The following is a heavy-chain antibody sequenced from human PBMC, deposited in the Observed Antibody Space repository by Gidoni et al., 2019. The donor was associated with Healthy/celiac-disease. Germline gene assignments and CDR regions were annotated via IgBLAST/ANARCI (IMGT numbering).Heavy chain of an antibody. D-gene: IGHD2-2*02. Sequence: EVQLVESGGGLVKPGGALRLSCAASGFTYRSYSMNWVRQAPGKGLEWVSSISSSSSYIYYADSVKGRFTISRDNAKNSLYLQMNSLRAEDTAVYYCARDLCSASCYIRYGMDVWGQGTTVTVSS. J-gene: IGHJ6*02. CDR3: ARDLCSASCYIRYGMDV. CDR2: ISSSSSYI. V-gene: IGHV3-21*01. CDR1: GFTYRSYS.